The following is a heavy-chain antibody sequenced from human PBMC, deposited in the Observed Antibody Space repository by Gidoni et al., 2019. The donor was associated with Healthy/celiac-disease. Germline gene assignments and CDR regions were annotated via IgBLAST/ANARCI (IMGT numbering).Heavy chain of an antibody. CDR3: ARQVAARQRNNWFDP. CDR1: GYSFTSYW. CDR2: IYPGDSET. V-gene: IGHV5-51*01. D-gene: IGHD6-6*01. Sequence: EVQLVQSGAVLIKPGESLKISCKGSGYSFTSYWIGWVRQMPGKGLEWLGIIYPGDSETRYSPSFQGEVTISADKSISTAYLQWSSLKASDTAMYYCARQVAARQRNNWFDPWGQGTLVTVSS. J-gene: IGHJ5*02.